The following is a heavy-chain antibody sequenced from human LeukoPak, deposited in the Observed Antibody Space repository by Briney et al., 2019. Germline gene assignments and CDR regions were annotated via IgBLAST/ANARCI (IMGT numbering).Heavy chain of an antibody. Sequence: GGSLRLSCAASGFTFNNYAMSWVRQAPGKGLEWVSGISAGGGSTYYADSVKGRFTISRDNSKNTLYLQMNSLRAEDAAVYYCAKGRYYGSGTDGKYYFDYWGQGALVTVSS. CDR1: GFTFNNYA. V-gene: IGHV3-23*01. CDR2: ISAGGGST. D-gene: IGHD3-10*01. J-gene: IGHJ4*02. CDR3: AKGRYYGSGTDGKYYFDY.